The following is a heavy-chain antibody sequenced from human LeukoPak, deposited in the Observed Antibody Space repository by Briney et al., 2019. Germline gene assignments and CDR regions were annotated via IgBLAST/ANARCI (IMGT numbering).Heavy chain of an antibody. Sequence: QSGGSLRLSCAASGFTVSSNFMSWVCQAPGKGLEWVSVIYSGGSTYYADSVKGRFTISRDSSRNTLYLQMDSLRAEDTAVYYCARGERSGYYFFDYWGQGTLVTVSS. J-gene: IGHJ4*02. D-gene: IGHD3-3*01. CDR3: ARGERSGYYFFDY. V-gene: IGHV3-66*01. CDR1: GFTVSSNF. CDR2: IYSGGST.